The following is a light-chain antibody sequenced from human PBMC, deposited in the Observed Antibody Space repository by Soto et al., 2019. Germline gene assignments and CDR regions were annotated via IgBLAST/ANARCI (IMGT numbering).Light chain of an antibody. CDR2: CES. CDR1: QTILYSSNNENC. V-gene: IGKV4-1*01. Sequence: DIVVTQSPDSLAVSLGERATINCKSSQTILYSSNNENCLAWYQQKPGQPPNLLIYCESIRQSGVPDRFSGCGSGTDFTLTISSRQEEDVAVYYCQQYSSTPITFGGGTKGEIK. J-gene: IGKJ4*01. CDR3: QQYSSTPIT.